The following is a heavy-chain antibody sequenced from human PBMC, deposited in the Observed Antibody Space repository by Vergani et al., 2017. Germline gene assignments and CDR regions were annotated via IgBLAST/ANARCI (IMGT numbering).Heavy chain of an antibody. CDR3: VKDMYSSPYYYYMDV. D-gene: IGHD6-13*01. J-gene: IGHJ6*03. Sequence: EVQLLESGGGLVQPGGSLRLTCAASEFTFSNYAMNWVRQAPGKGLEWVSGINWNSGNVGYADSVKGRFTISRDNAKNSLFLQMNSLTTEDTALYYCVKDMYSSPYYYYMDVWGKGTTVTVSS. V-gene: IGHV3-9*01. CDR1: EFTFSNYA. CDR2: INWNSGNV.